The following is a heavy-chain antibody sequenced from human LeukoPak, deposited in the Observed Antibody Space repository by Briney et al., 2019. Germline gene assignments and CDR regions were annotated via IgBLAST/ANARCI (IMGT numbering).Heavy chain of an antibody. Sequence: SETLSLTCAVYGGSFSGYYWSWIRQPPGKGLEWIGEINHSGSTNYNPSLKSRVTISVDTSKNQFSLKLSSVTAADTAVYYCARGPLGGPWGQGTLVTVSS. CDR2: INHSGST. J-gene: IGHJ4*02. D-gene: IGHD3-10*01. CDR3: ARGPLGGP. V-gene: IGHV4-34*01. CDR1: GGSFSGYY.